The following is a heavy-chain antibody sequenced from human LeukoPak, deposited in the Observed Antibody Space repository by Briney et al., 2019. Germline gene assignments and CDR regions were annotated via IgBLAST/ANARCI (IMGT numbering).Heavy chain of an antibody. CDR3: ARDPRGRFVLFDY. J-gene: IGHJ4*02. V-gene: IGHV4-38-2*02. CDR2: IYHSGST. D-gene: IGHD2/OR15-2a*01. Sequence: SETLSLTCTVSGYSISSGYYWGWIRQPPGQGLEWIGSIYHSGSTYYNPSLKSRVTISVDTSKNQFSLKLSSVTAADTAVYYRARDPRGRFVLFDYWGQGTLVTVSS. CDR1: GYSISSGYY.